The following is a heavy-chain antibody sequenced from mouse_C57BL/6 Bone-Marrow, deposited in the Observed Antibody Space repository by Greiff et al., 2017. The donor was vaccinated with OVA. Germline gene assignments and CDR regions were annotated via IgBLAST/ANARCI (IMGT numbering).Heavy chain of an antibody. CDR1: GFTFSDYG. D-gene: IGHD1-1*01. J-gene: IGHJ1*03. V-gene: IGHV5-17*01. Sequence: EVKVEESGGGLVKPGGSLKLSCAASGFTFSDYGMHWVRQAPEKGLEWVAYISSGSSTIYYADTVKGRFTISRDNAKNTLFLQMTSLRSEDTAMYYCANDYYGSRYFDVWGTGTTVTVSS. CDR3: ANDYYGSRYFDV. CDR2: ISSGSSTI.